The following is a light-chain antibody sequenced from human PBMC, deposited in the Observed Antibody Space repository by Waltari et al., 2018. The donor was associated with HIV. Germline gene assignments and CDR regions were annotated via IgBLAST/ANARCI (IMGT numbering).Light chain of an antibody. J-gene: IGLJ3*02. CDR2: EVI. CDR3: CSYAGTYTYVL. V-gene: IGLV2-11*01. Sequence: QSALTQPRSVSGSPGQSVTISCTGTSSDVGGYDSVSWYLQHPGKVPKLIIYEVIKRPSGVPDRFSGSKSGNTASLTFSGLQTEDEADYFCCSYAGTYTYVLFGGGTKLTVL. CDR1: SSDVGGYDS.